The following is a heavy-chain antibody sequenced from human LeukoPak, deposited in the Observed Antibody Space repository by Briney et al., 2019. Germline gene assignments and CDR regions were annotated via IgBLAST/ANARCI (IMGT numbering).Heavy chain of an antibody. CDR1: GYTFTSYY. D-gene: IGHD5-12*01. V-gene: IGHV1-46*01. J-gene: IGHJ4*02. CDR3: ARASYSGYDGSRFDY. Sequence: ASVKVSCKASGYTFTSYYMHWVRQAPGQGLEWMGIINPSGGSTSYAQKFQGRVTMTRDTSTSTVYMELSSLRSEDTAVYYCARASYSGYDGSRFDYWGQGTLVTVSS. CDR2: INPSGGST.